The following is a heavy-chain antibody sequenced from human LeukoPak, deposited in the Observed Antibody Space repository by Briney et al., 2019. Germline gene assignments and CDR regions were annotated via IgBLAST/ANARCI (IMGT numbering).Heavy chain of an antibody. CDR3: ARVSALYGMDV. V-gene: IGHV1-2*02. D-gene: IGHD2-21*01. CDR1: GYTFTGYY. CDR2: INPNSGGT. J-gene: IGHJ6*02. Sequence: GASVKVSCKASGYTFTGYYMHWVRQAPGQGLEWMGWINPNSGGTSYAQKFQGRVTMTRDTSISTAYMELSRLRSDDTAVYYCARVSALYGMDVWGQGTTVTVSS.